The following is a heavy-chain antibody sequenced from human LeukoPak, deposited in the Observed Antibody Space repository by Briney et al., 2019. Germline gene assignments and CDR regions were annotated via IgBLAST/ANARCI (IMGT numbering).Heavy chain of an antibody. Sequence: ASVKVSCKASGYTFTSCGISWVRQAPGQGLEWMGWINPNSGGTNYAQKFQGRVTMTRDTSISTAYMELSRLRSDDTAVYYCASLVGKYYYGSGSSHEYYFDYWGQGTLVTVSS. CDR1: GYTFTSCG. V-gene: IGHV1-2*02. CDR2: INPNSGGT. CDR3: ASLVGKYYYGSGSSHEYYFDY. D-gene: IGHD3-10*01. J-gene: IGHJ4*02.